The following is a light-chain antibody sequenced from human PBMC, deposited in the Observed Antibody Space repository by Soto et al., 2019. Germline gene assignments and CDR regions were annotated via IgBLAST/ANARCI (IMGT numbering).Light chain of an antibody. CDR1: QGFSNS. CDR2: AAS. CDR3: QQPDSYPCT. Sequence: DIQLTQSPSFLSASVGDRVTITCRASQGFSNSLAWYQQKPGKAPKLLIYAASTLQSGVPSRFSGSGSGTEITLTISSLQPEDFATYYYQQPDSYPCTFGQGTKLEIK. V-gene: IGKV1-9*01. J-gene: IGKJ2*02.